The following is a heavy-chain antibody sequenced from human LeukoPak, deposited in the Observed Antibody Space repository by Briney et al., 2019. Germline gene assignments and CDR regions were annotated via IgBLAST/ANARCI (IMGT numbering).Heavy chain of an antibody. CDR3: ARDGNFDY. CDR1: GGTFSSYA. V-gene: IGHV1-69*04. D-gene: IGHD2-15*01. CDR2: IIPILGIA. J-gene: IGHJ4*02. Sequence: SVKVSCKASGGTFSSYAISWVRQAPGQGLEWMGRIIPILGIANYAQKFQGRVMITADKSTSTAYMELSSLRSEDTAVYYCARDGNFDYWGQGTLVTVSS.